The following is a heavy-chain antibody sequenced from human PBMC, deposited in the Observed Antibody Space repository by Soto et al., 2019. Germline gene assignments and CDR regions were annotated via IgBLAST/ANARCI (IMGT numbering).Heavy chain of an antibody. CDR1: GGSFSGYY. D-gene: IGHD6-6*01. V-gene: IGHV4-34*01. Sequence: SETLSLTCAVYGGSFSGYYWSWIRQPPGKGLEWIGELNHSGSTNYNPSLKSRVTISVATSKNQFSLKLSSVTAADTAVYYCARGLLPPSSSSASYYFDYWGQGTLVTVSS. CDR3: ARGLLPPSSSSASYYFDY. J-gene: IGHJ4*02. CDR2: LNHSGST.